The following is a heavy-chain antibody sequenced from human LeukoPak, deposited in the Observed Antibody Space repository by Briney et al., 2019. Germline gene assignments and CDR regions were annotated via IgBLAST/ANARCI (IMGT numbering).Heavy chain of an antibody. CDR3: ARGRKHGVDAFVI. CDR2: MNPNSGNT. J-gene: IGHJ3*02. Sequence: ASVKVSCKASGYTFTSYDINWVRQATGQGLEWMGWMNPNSGNTGYAQKFQGRVTITRNTSISTAYMELRSLRSEDTAVYYCARGRKHGVDAFVIWGQGTMVTVSS. D-gene: IGHD4-17*01. V-gene: IGHV1-8*02. CDR1: GYTFTSYD.